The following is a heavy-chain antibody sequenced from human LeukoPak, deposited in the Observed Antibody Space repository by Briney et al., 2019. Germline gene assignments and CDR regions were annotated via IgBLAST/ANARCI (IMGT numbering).Heavy chain of an antibody. CDR1: GFTFSSYS. CDR2: ISYDGSNK. V-gene: IGHV3-30*18. CDR3: AKGRVVGATNRPFDY. J-gene: IGHJ4*02. Sequence: GGSLRLSCAASGFTFSSYSMNWVRQAPGKGLEWVAVISYDGSNKYYADSVKGRFTISRDNSKNTLYLQMNSLRAEDTAVYYCAKGRVVGATNRPFDYWGQGTLVTVSS. D-gene: IGHD2-15*01.